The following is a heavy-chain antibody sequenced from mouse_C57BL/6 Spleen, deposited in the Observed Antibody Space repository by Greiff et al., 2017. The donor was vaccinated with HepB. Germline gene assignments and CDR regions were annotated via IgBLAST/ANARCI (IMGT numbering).Heavy chain of an antibody. D-gene: IGHD2-3*01. V-gene: IGHV1-55*01. J-gene: IGHJ2*01. Sequence: VQLQQPGAELVKPGASVKMSCKASGYTFTSYWITWVKQRPGQGLEWIGDIYPGSGSTNYNEKFKSKATLTVDTSSSTAYMQLSSLTSEDSAVYYCASRGLYDGYCDYWGQGTTLTVSS. CDR3: ASRGLYDGYCDY. CDR1: GYTFTSYW. CDR2: IYPGSGST.